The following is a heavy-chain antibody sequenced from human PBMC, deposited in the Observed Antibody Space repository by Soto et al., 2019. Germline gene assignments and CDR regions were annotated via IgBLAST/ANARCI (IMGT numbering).Heavy chain of an antibody. D-gene: IGHD2-2*01. CDR3: ARGQVASIVVVPAASYYYYYYMDV. CDR2: IYYSGST. Sequence: SETLSLTCTVSGGSISSYYWSWIRQPPGKGLEWIGYIYYSGSTNYNPSLKSRVTISVDTSKNQFSLKLSSVTAADTAVYYCARGQVASIVVVPAASYYYYYYMDVWGKGTTVTVSS. CDR1: GGSISSYY. V-gene: IGHV4-59*01. J-gene: IGHJ6*03.